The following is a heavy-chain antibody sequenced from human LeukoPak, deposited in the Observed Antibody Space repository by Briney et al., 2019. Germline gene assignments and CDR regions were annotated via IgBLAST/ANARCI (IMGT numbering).Heavy chain of an antibody. CDR1: GYTFTGYY. CDR2: INLNSGGT. J-gene: IGHJ3*02. Sequence: ASVKVSCTASGYTFTGYYMHWVRQAPGQGLEWMGWINLNSGGTNYAQKVQGWVTMTRDTAISTAYMELSRLRSEGHAVYFLAERGPPPHAFDIWGQGTMVTVSS. D-gene: IGHD3-16*01. CDR3: AERGPPPHAFDI. V-gene: IGHV1-2*04.